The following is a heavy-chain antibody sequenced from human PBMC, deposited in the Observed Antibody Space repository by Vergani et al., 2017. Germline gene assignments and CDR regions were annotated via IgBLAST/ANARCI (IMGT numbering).Heavy chain of an antibody. CDR1: GGTFSSYA. J-gene: IGHJ6*02. V-gene: IGHV1-69*01. D-gene: IGHD4-17*01. CDR2: IIPIFGTA. CDR3: ARDSDYGGYLRVYYGMDV. Sequence: QVQLVQSGAEVKKPGSSVKVSCKASGGTFSSYAISWVRQAPGQGLEWMGGIIPIFGTANYAQKFQGRVTITADESTSTAYMELNSLRAEDTAVYYCARDSDYGGYLRVYYGMDVWGQGTTVTVSS.